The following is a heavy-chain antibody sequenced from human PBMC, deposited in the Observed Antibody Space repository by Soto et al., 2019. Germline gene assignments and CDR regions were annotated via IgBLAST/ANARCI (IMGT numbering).Heavy chain of an antibody. CDR1: GYSFTTYC. CDR2: IDPSDSYT. Sequence: PGESLKSSCKGSGYSFTTYCISWVLQMPWKGLEWMGRIDPSDSYTNYSPSFQGHVTISADKSISTAYLQWSSLKASDTAMYYCARLPHSSSWYSYYYGMDVWGQGTTVTVSS. D-gene: IGHD6-13*01. J-gene: IGHJ6*02. CDR3: ARLPHSSSWYSYYYGMDV. V-gene: IGHV5-10-1*01.